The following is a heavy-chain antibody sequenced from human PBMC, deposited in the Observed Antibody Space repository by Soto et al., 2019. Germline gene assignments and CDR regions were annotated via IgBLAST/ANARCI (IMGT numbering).Heavy chain of an antibody. J-gene: IGHJ4*02. CDR1: GGSISIVGYY. V-gene: IGHV4-31*03. D-gene: IGHD3-3*01. Sequence: QVQLPESGPGLVKPSQTLSLTCSVSGGSISIVGYYWSWIRQHPGKGLEWIGYVHHSESASYNPSLRSRVAISVDTSKNQFSLRLNSVTAADTAVYYCASHYDFWSGYFPYWGQGTLVTVSS. CDR3: ASHYDFWSGYFPY. CDR2: VHHSESA.